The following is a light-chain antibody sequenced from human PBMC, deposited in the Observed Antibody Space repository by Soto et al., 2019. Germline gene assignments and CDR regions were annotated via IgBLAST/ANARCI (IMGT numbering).Light chain of an antibody. CDR3: QQYGSSVSYT. Sequence: VLTQSAGTLSLSPGERATLSCRASQTVSRNYLAWYQQKPGQAPRLLIYGASSRASGIPDRFSGSGSGTDFTLTISTLEPEDFAVYYCQQYGSSVSYTFGQGTKLEIK. CDR1: QTVSRNY. V-gene: IGKV3-20*01. J-gene: IGKJ2*01. CDR2: GAS.